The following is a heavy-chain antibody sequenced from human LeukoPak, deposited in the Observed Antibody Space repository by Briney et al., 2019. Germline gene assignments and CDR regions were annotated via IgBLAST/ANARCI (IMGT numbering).Heavy chain of an antibody. Sequence: NPSETLSLTCTVSGGSISSYYWSWIRQPPGKGLEWIGYIYYSGSTNYNPSLKSRVTISVDTSKNQFSLKLSSVTAADTAVYYCARGTTRDYYGMDVRGQGTTVTVSS. J-gene: IGHJ6*02. CDR1: GGSISSYY. D-gene: IGHD1-7*01. V-gene: IGHV4-59*01. CDR3: ARGTTRDYYGMDV. CDR2: IYYSGST.